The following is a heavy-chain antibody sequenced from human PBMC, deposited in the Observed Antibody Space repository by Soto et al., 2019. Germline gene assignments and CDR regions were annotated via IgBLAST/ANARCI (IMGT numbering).Heavy chain of an antibody. V-gene: IGHV4-39*01. Sequence: SETLSLTCTVSGGSISSSSYYWGWIRQPPGKGLEWIGSIYYSGSTYYNPSLKSRVTISVDTSKNQFSLKLSSVTAADTAVYYCARLNYDYVWGSYPWGQGTLVTVS. CDR1: GGSISSSSYY. CDR2: IYYSGST. D-gene: IGHD3-16*01. J-gene: IGHJ5*02. CDR3: ARLNYDYVWGSYP.